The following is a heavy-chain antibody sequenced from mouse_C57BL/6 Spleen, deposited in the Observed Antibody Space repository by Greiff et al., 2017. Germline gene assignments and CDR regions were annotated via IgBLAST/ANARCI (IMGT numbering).Heavy chain of an antibody. D-gene: IGHD1-1*01. V-gene: IGHV1-69*01. CDR1: GYTFTSYW. J-gene: IGHJ4*01. CDR2: IDPSDSYT. Sequence: QVQLQQPGAELVMPGASVKLSCKASGYTFTSYWMHWVKQRPGQGLEWIGEIDPSDSYTNYNQKFKGKSTLTVDKSSSTAYMQLSSLTSEDSAVYYCERGIITTVVATNYYAMDYWGQGTSVTVSS. CDR3: ERGIITTVVATNYYAMDY.